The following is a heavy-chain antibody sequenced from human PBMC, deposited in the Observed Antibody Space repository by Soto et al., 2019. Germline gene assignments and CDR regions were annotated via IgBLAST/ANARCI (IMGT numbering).Heavy chain of an antibody. CDR3: ARGYGGYFDD. CDR2: ITPLFETT. CDR1: GVTINSFA. Sequence: QVQQVRSGAEVKKPGSSVKVSCKASGVTINSFAVTWVRQAPGQGFQWLGGITPLFETTNYAQNFQGRVTITADESTTTSYMELRGLASEDTAVYYCARGYGGYFDDSGQGTLVSVSS. D-gene: IGHD4-17*01. J-gene: IGHJ4*02. V-gene: IGHV1-69*01.